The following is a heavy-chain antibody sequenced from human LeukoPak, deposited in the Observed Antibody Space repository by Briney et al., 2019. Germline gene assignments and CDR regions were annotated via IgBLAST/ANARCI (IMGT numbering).Heavy chain of an antibody. CDR3: ARSSSGTYHY. J-gene: IGHJ4*02. Sequence: ASVKASCETSGYNFASYTMHWLRQAPGQSPEWMGSINGDNGNTKYSEKFQGRVTFTRDTSASSAYMELSRLRSEDTAVYYCARSSSGTYHYWGQGTLVTVSS. CDR2: INGDNGNT. CDR1: GYNFASYT. V-gene: IGHV1-3*01. D-gene: IGHD3-10*01.